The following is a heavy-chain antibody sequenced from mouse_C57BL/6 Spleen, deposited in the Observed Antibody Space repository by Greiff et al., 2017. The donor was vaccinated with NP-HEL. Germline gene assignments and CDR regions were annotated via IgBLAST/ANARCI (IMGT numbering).Heavy chain of an antibody. CDR3: ARMSTTVVGGYFDV. D-gene: IGHD1-1*01. J-gene: IGHJ1*03. Sequence: QVQLQQSGPGLVQPSQSLSITCTVSGFSLTSYGVHWVRQSPGKGLEWLGVIWSGGSTDYNAAFISRLSISKDNSKSQVFFKMNSLQADDTAIYYCARMSTTVVGGYFDVWGTGTTVTVSS. CDR1: GFSLTSYG. V-gene: IGHV2-2*01. CDR2: IWSGGST.